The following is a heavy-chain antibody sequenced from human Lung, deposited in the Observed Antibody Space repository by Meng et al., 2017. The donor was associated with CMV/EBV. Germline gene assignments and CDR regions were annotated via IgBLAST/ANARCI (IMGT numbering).Heavy chain of an antibody. CDR3: ASHRYSGSYYPPAWFDP. V-gene: IGHV3-11*01. CDR2: ISSSGSTI. CDR1: GFTFSDYY. Sequence: SCAASGFTFSDYYMSWIRQAPGKGLEWVSYISSSGSTIYYADSVKGRFTISRDNAKNSLYLQMNSLRAEDTAVYYCASHRYSGSYYPPAWFDPWGQGTLVTVSS. D-gene: IGHD1-26*01. J-gene: IGHJ5*02.